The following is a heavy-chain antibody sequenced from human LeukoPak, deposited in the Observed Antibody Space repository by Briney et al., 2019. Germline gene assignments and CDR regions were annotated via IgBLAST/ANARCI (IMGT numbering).Heavy chain of an antibody. J-gene: IGHJ5*02. CDR1: GDSVSSSSYH. CDR3: APEVVVISARWFDP. Sequence: SETLSLTCTVSGDSVSSSSYHWAWIRQPPGKGLEWIGSIYYSGSTFYSLSLKSRVTISLDTSKNQFSLRLSSVTAADTAVYYCAPEVVVISARWFDPWGQGTLVTVSS. D-gene: IGHD3-22*01. V-gene: IGHV4-39*07. CDR2: IYYSGST.